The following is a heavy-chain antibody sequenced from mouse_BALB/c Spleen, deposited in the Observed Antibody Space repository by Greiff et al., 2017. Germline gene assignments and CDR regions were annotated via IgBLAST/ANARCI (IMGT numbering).Heavy chain of an antibody. D-gene: IGHD2-2*01. CDR1: GYTFTSYV. Sequence: EVQLQQSGPELVKPGASVKMSCKASGYTFTSYVMHWVKQKPGQGLEWIGYINPYNDGTKYNEKFKGKATLTSDKSSSTAYMELSSLTSEDSAVYDCARGRGYDERTPFAYWGQGTLVTVSA. J-gene: IGHJ3*01. CDR3: ARGRGYDERTPFAY. V-gene: IGHV1-14*01. CDR2: INPYNDGT.